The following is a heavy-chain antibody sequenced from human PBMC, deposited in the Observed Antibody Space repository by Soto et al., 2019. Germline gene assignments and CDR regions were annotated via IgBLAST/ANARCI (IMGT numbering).Heavy chain of an antibody. V-gene: IGHV5-10-1*01. CDR1: GYNFNSNW. D-gene: IGHD2-2*01. Sequence: SLKISCKGSGYNFNSNWISWVRQMPGKGLEWMGRIDPGDSYTNYSPSFQGHVTISSDNSISTAYLQWSSLKASDTAMYYCARDIVVVPAAIVDYNYGMDVWGQGTTVTVSS. CDR3: ARDIVVVPAAIVDYNYGMDV. CDR2: IDPGDSYT. J-gene: IGHJ6*02.